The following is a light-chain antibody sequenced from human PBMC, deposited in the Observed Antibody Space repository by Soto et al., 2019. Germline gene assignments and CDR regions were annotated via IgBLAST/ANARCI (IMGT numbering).Light chain of an antibody. V-gene: IGKV3-15*01. CDR3: QQYSNWPPWT. CDR2: GAS. Sequence: EIVMTQSPATLSVSPGERATLSCRASQSVSSNLAWYQQKPGQAPRLLIYGASTRVTGFPARFSGSGSGTEFTLTISSLQSEDFAVYYCQQYSNWPPWTFGQGTKVDIK. CDR1: QSVSSN. J-gene: IGKJ1*01.